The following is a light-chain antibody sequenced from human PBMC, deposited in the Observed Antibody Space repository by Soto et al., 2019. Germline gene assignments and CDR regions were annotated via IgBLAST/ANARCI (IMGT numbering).Light chain of an antibody. J-gene: IGKJ4*01. CDR1: QGISSY. CDR2: AAS. V-gene: IGKV1-8*01. Sequence: AIRMTQSPSSLSASRGDRVTITCRASQGISSYLAWYQQKPGKAPKLLIYAASTLRSGVPLRFSGSGSGTDFTLTISSLQPEYFATYYCQQYNSYPLTFGGGTKV. CDR3: QQYNSYPLT.